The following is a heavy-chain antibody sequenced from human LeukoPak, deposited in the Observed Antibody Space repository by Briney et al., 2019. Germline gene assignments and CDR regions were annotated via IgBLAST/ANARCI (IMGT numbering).Heavy chain of an antibody. J-gene: IGHJ4*02. V-gene: IGHV4-34*01. D-gene: IGHD5-18*01. Sequence: TSETLSLTCAVYGGSFSGYYWSWLRQPPGKGLEWIGEINHSGSTYYNPSLKSRVAISVDTSKNQFSLKLSSVTAADTAVYYCARVLSGYSYGPVDYWGQGTLVTVSS. CDR3: ARVLSGYSYGPVDY. CDR2: INHSGST. CDR1: GGSFSGYY.